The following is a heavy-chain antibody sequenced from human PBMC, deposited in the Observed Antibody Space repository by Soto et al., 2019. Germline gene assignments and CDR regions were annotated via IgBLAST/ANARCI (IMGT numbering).Heavy chain of an antibody. Sequence: PGGSLRLSCAASGFTFDDYAMHWVRQAPGKGLEWVSGISWNSGSIGYADSVEGRFTISRDNAKNSLYLQMNSLRAEDTALYYCAKDMVYYDILTGYDYYGMDVWGQGTTVTVSS. V-gene: IGHV3-9*01. CDR3: AKDMVYYDILTGYDYYGMDV. CDR1: GFTFDDYA. D-gene: IGHD3-9*01. J-gene: IGHJ6*02. CDR2: ISWNSGSI.